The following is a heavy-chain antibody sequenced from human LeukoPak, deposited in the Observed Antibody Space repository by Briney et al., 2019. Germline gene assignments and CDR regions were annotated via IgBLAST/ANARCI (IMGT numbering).Heavy chain of an antibody. CDR2: IIQDGSEK. CDR3: ARGIMGVPGLDY. Sequence: GGSLRLSCVASGFTFSSYWMTWVRQTPGKGLEWVATIIQDGSEKYYVDSVKGRFTISRDNAKNSVYLQMNNLRAEDTAEFYCARGIMGVPGLDYWGHGTLVAVSS. J-gene: IGHJ4*01. V-gene: IGHV3-7*03. CDR1: GFTFSSYW. D-gene: IGHD2-8*01.